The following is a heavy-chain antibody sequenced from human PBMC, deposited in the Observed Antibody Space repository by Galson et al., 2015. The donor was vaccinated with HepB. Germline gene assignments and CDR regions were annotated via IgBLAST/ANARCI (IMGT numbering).Heavy chain of an antibody. Sequence: SLRLSCAGSGFRFNSYWMSWVRQAPGKGLEWVASLKEDGSVEQYVDSVKGRFTVSRDNAKDSLFLQMSSLGVEDTAVYYCARWDLKTAWSLDYWGRGTLVTVSS. D-gene: IGHD2-21*02. CDR3: ARWDLKTAWSLDY. V-gene: IGHV3-7*03. CDR2: LKEDGSVE. J-gene: IGHJ4*02. CDR1: GFRFNSYW.